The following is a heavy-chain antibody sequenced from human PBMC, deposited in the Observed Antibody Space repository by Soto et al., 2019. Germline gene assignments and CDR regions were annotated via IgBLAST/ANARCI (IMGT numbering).Heavy chain of an antibody. CDR2: ITAGNGDT. Sequence: ASVKVSCKASGYTLISYAMHWVRQAPGQRLEWMGCITAGNGDTKYSQKFQGRVTITRDTSANTAYMELSSLRSEDKAVYYCARGPYSGSYSNWFDPWGQGTLVTSPQ. V-gene: IGHV1-3*01. CDR3: ARGPYSGSYSNWFDP. J-gene: IGHJ5*02. D-gene: IGHD1-26*01. CDR1: GYTLISYA.